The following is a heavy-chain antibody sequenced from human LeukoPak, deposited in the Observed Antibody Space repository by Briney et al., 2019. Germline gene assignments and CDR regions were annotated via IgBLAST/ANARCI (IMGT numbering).Heavy chain of an antibody. J-gene: IGHJ5*02. CDR3: ARGANPSPFTS. V-gene: IGHV1-2*04. Sequence: ASVKVSCKASGYTFTSYAMNWVRQAPGQGLEWMGWINPNSGGTNYAQKFQGWVTMTRDTSISTAYMELSRLRSDDTAVYYCARGANPSPFTSWGKGTLVTVSS. CDR1: GYTFTSYA. CDR2: INPNSGGT.